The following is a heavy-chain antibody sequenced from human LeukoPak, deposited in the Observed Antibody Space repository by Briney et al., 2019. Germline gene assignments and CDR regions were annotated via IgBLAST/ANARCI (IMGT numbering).Heavy chain of an antibody. V-gene: IGHV1-8*01. CDR3: ARGPSYNSGEGFYYHGLDV. D-gene: IGHD6-19*01. CDR1: GYTFTSYD. Sequence: ASVKVSCKASGYTFTSYDINWVRQAPGQGPEWMGWINPYSGNTGYAQNLQGRVTMTRDSSMRTAYIELSRLTGEDTAVYYCARGPSYNSGEGFYYHGLDVWGQGTTVTVSS. CDR2: INPYSGNT. J-gene: IGHJ6*02.